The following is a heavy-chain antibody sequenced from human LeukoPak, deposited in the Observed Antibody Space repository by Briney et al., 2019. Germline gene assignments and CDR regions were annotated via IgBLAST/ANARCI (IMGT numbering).Heavy chain of an antibody. D-gene: IGHD1-26*01. CDR3: ARSGSYGLDY. V-gene: IGHV4-34*01. Sequence: SETLSLTCAVYGGSFSGYYWSWIRQPPEKGLEWIGEINHSGSTNYNPSLKSRVTISVDTSKNQFSLKLSSVTAADTAVYYCARSGSYGLDYWGQGTLVTVSS. CDR2: INHSGST. J-gene: IGHJ4*02. CDR1: GGSFSGYY.